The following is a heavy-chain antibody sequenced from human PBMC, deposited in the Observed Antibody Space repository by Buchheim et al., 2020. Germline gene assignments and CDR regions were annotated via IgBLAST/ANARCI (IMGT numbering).Heavy chain of an antibody. D-gene: IGHD4/OR15-4a*01. Sequence: EVQLVESGGGLVQPGESLRLSCVASGFSFRDQWMSWVRQVPGTGLQWVANIKQDGTITAYLDSVTGRFTISRDNAKNSLYLQMNNWRGEDTAVYYCARDYGEWGQGTL. V-gene: IGHV3-7*01. CDR1: GFSFRDQW. J-gene: IGHJ4*02. CDR3: ARDYGE. CDR2: IKQDGTIT.